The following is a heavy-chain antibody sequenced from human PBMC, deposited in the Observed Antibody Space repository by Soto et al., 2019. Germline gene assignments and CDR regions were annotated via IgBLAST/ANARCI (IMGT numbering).Heavy chain of an antibody. CDR3: ARDLVPLAVAGYYYYYGMDV. CDR1: GFTFSSYG. CDR2: ISYDGSNK. V-gene: IGHV3-30*19. D-gene: IGHD6-19*01. J-gene: IGHJ6*02. Sequence: GGSLRLSCAASGFTFSSYGMHWVRQAPGKGLEWVAVISYDGSNKYYADSVKGRFTISRDNSKNTLYLQMNSLRAEDTAVYYCARDLVPLAVAGYYYYYGMDVWGQGTTVTVSS.